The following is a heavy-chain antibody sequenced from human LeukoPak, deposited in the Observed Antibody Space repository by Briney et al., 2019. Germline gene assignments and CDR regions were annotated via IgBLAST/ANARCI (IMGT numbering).Heavy chain of an antibody. CDR3: ARGLTTGEYYFDY. V-gene: IGHV3-21*01. Sequence: GGSLRLSCAASGFTFSSYSMNWVRQAPGKGLEWVSSISSSSSYIYYAASVKGRFTISRDNAKNSLYLQMNSLRAEDTAVYYCARGLTTGEYYFDYWGQGTLVTVSS. CDR1: GFTFSSYS. D-gene: IGHD7-27*01. J-gene: IGHJ4*02. CDR2: ISSSSSYI.